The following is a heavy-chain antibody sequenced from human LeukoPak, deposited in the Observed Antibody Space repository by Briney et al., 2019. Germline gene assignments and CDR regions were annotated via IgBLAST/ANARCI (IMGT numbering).Heavy chain of an antibody. D-gene: IGHD6-25*01. Sequence: AASVKVSCKASGYTFTSYAMNWVRQAPGQGLEWMGWINTNTGNPTYAQGFTGRFVFSLDTSVSTAYLQISSLKAEDTAVYYCAPCIAAQLPDYWGQGTLVTVSS. V-gene: IGHV7-4-1*02. CDR1: GYTFTSYA. CDR3: APCIAAQLPDY. CDR2: INTNTGNP. J-gene: IGHJ4*02.